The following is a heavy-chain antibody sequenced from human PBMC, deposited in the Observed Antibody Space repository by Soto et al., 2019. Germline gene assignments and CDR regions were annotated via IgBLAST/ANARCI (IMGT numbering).Heavy chain of an antibody. CDR3: ARAGDGYTDYYYYGMDV. V-gene: IGHV4-31*03. J-gene: IGHJ6*02. Sequence: QVQLQESGPGLVKPSQTLSLTCTVSGGSISSGGYYWSWIRQHPGKGLEWIGYIYYSGSTYYNPSLKSRVTISVDTSKNQFSLKLSSVTAADTAVYYCARAGDGYTDYYYYGMDVWGQGTTVTVSS. CDR1: GGSISSGGYY. D-gene: IGHD5-12*01. CDR2: IYYSGST.